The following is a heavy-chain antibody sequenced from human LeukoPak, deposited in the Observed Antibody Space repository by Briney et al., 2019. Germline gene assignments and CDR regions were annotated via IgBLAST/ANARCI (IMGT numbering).Heavy chain of an antibody. D-gene: IGHD4-11*01. CDR1: GYTFTGYY. V-gene: IGHV1-2*02. Sequence: ASVKVSCKASGYTFTGYYMHWVRQAPGQGLEWMGWINPSNGGTIYAHKFQGRVTMTRHTSISTAHMELSRLRSDDTAVYYCARSPDYSRFDYWGRGTLVTVSS. J-gene: IGHJ4*02. CDR3: ARSPDYSRFDY. CDR2: INPSNGGT.